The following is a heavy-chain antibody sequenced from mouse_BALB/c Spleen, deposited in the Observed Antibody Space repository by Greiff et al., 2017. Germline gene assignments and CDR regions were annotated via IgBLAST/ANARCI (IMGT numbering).Heavy chain of an antibody. Sequence: EVQLQQSGPELVKPGASVKISCKASGYSFTGYFMNWVMQSHGKSLEWIGRINPYNGDTFYNQKFKGKATLTVGKSSSTAHMELRSLASEDSAVYYCARYGNYLDYWGQGTTLTVSS. CDR1: GYSFTGYF. V-gene: IGHV1-20*02. J-gene: IGHJ2*01. D-gene: IGHD2-10*02. CDR3: ARYGNYLDY. CDR2: INPYNGDT.